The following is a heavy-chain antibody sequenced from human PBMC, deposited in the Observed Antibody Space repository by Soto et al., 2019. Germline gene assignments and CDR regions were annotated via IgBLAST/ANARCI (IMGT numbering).Heavy chain of an antibody. CDR3: ARDSSGYSSGWPANYFDY. CDR2: IWYDGSNK. D-gene: IGHD6-19*01. Sequence: PGGSLRLSCAASGFTFSSYGMHWVRQAPGKGLEWVAVIWYDGSNKYYADSVKGRFTISRDNSKNTLYLQMNSLRAEDTAVYYCARDSSGYSSGWPANYFDYWGQGTLVTVSS. CDR1: GFTFSSYG. J-gene: IGHJ4*02. V-gene: IGHV3-33*01.